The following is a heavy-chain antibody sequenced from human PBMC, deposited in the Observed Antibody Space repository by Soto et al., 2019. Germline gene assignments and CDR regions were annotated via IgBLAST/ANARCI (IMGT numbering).Heavy chain of an antibody. CDR1: GFTFSSFT. V-gene: IGHV3-30*04. Sequence: QVQLVESGGGVVQPGRSLRLSCAASGFTFSSFTMHWVRQAPGEGLDWVAVISGDERDKRYAGSVQGRFTISRDNSKNTLYLQMNILRTEDTAIYCCARDLSGVGIESQWGQGTLVTVSS. J-gene: IGHJ4*02. D-gene: IGHD3-10*01. CDR2: ISGDERDK. CDR3: ARDLSGVGIESQ.